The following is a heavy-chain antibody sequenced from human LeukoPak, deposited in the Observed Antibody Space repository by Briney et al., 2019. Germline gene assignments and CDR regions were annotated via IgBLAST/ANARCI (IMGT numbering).Heavy chain of an antibody. V-gene: IGHV3-48*04. CDR2: ISSSSSTI. J-gene: IGHJ6*02. Sequence: GGSLRLSCAASGITFSSYSMNWVRQAPGKGLEWVSYISSSSSTIYYADSVKGRFTISRDNAKNSLYLQMNSLRAEDTAVYYCARGPRGYYGMDVWGQGTTVTVSS. CDR1: GITFSSYS. CDR3: ARGPRGYYGMDV.